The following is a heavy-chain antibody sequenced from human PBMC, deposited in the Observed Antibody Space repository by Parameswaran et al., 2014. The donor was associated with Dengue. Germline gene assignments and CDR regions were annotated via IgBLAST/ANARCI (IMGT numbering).Heavy chain of an antibody. J-gene: IGHJ5*02. CDR2: ISSDGSNK. CDR3: AKGFWGFDP. V-gene: IGHV3-30*18. Sequence: VRQMPGKGLEWVAIISSDGSNKYYADSVKGRFTISRDNSKNTLYLQMNSLRAEDTAVYYCAKGFWGFDPWGQGTLVTVSS. D-gene: IGHD3-16*01.